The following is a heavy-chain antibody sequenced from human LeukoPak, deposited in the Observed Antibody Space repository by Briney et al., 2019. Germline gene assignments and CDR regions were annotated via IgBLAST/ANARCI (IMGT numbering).Heavy chain of an antibody. J-gene: IGHJ4*02. CDR3: VKCVSPVGYSSGYYYDH. CDR1: GFSVSNNY. D-gene: IGHD3-22*01. CDR2: VSTSGGSA. V-gene: IGHV3-64D*09. Sequence: PGGSLRLSCAASGFSVSNNYMSWVRQAPGEGLEYVSSVSTSGGSAYYADSVKGRFSISRDNAKNTLYLQMSSLRPEDTAVYYCVKCVSPVGYSSGYYYDHWGQGTLVTVSS.